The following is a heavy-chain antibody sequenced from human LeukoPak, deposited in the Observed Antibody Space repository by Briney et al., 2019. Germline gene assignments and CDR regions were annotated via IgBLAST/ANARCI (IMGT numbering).Heavy chain of an antibody. V-gene: IGHV3-15*01. CDR3: HTGYSSSWYTNNWFDP. J-gene: IGHJ5*02. Sequence: GGSLRLSCAASGFTFSNAWMSWVRQAPGKGLEWVGRIKSKTDGGTTDYAAPVKGRFTISRDDSKNTLYLQMNSLKTEDTAVYYCHTGYSSSWYTNNWFDPWGQGTLVTVSS. D-gene: IGHD6-13*01. CDR2: IKSKTDGGTT. CDR1: GFTFSNAW.